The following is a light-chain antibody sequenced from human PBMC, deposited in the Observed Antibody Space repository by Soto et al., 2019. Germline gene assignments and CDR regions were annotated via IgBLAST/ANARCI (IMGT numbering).Light chain of an antibody. V-gene: IGLV4-69*02. CDR2: VNSDGSH. Sequence: QPVLTQSPSASASLGASVKLTCTLSSGYSSYAIAWHQQQPEKGPRYLMKVNSDGSHSKGDGIPDRFSGSSSGAERHLTISSLQSEDEAYYYCQTWGTGIVVFGGGTKLTVL. J-gene: IGLJ2*01. CDR3: QTWGTGIVV. CDR1: SGYSSYA.